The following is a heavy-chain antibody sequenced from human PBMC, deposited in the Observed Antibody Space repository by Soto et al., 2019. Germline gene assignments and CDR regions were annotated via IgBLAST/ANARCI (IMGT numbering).Heavy chain of an antibody. CDR1: GGSISSSSYY. Sequence: QLQLQESGPGLVKASETLSLTCTVSGGSISSSSYYWGWIRQPPGKGLEWIGSIYYSGSTYYNPSLKSRVTISVDTSKNQFFLKLSSVTAADTAVYYCARHSNEGYCSGGSCYIPDYWGQGTLVTVSS. D-gene: IGHD2-15*01. J-gene: IGHJ4*02. CDR2: IYYSGST. V-gene: IGHV4-39*01. CDR3: ARHSNEGYCSGGSCYIPDY.